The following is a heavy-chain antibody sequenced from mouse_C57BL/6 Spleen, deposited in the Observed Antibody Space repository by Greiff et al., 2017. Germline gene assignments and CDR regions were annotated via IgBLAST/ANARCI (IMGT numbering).Heavy chain of an antibody. J-gene: IGHJ1*03. V-gene: IGHV3-6*01. Sequence: VQLKESGPGLVKPSQSLSLTCSVTGYSITSGYYWNWIRQFPGNKLEWMGYISYDGSNNYNPSLKNRISITRDTSKNQFFLTLNSVTTEDTATYYCARDQGYFDVWGTGTTVTVSS. CDR2: ISYDGSN. D-gene: IGHD3-2*02. CDR3: ARDQGYFDV. CDR1: GYSITSGYY.